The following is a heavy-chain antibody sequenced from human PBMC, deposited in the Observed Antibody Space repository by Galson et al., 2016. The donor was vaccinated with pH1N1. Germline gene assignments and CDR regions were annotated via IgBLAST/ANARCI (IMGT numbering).Heavy chain of an antibody. J-gene: IGHJ4*02. D-gene: IGHD6-6*01. CDR3: ARDGVSSTSPRGVDY. CDR2: IKQDGSET. Sequence: SLRLSCAASGFTFSSFWMSWVRQAPGKGLEWVANIKQDGSETHYVDSVKGRFTISRDNTKKSPYLQVNSLRVEDTAVYYCARDGVSSTSPRGVDYWGQGTLVTVSS. CDR1: GFTFSSFW. V-gene: IGHV3-7*01.